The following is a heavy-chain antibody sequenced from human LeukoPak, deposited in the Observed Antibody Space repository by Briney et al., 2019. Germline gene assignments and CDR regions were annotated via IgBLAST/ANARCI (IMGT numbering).Heavy chain of an antibody. Sequence: SETLSLTCTVSGGSISYYYWSWIRQPAGKGLEWIGRIYTSGSTNYNPSVKSRVTMSVDTSKNQFSLKLSSVTAADTAVYYCAREPRDGYNRLDYWGQGTLVTVSS. J-gene: IGHJ4*02. CDR3: AREPRDGYNRLDY. CDR1: GGSISYYY. D-gene: IGHD5-24*01. CDR2: IYTSGST. V-gene: IGHV4-4*07.